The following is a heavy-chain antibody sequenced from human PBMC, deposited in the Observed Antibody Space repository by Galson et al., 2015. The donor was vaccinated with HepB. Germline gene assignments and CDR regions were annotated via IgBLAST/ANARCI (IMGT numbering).Heavy chain of an antibody. Sequence: SLRLSCAASGFTVSSNYMSWVRQAPGKGLEWVPVIYSGGSTYYADSVKGRFTISRDNSKNTLYLQMNSLRAEDTAVYYCASLRDGYNYFDYWGQGTLVTVSS. V-gene: IGHV3-66*01. J-gene: IGHJ4*02. CDR3: ASLRDGYNYFDY. D-gene: IGHD5-24*01. CDR1: GFTVSSNY. CDR2: IYSGGST.